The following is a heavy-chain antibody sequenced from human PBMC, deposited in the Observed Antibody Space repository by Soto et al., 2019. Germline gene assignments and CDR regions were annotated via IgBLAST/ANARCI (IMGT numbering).Heavy chain of an antibody. J-gene: IGHJ5*02. Sequence: GPTLVNPTQTLTLTCSFSGFSLNTHGVGLGWVRQPPGKALEWLALIYWNDDKRYSPSLKRRLTIIRDTSKNEVVLTLTNMDPVDTATYYCAHKTSAADWFDPWGQGTLVTVSS. CDR2: IYWNDDK. CDR1: GFSLNTHGVG. D-gene: IGHD6-13*01. V-gene: IGHV2-5*01. CDR3: AHKTSAADWFDP.